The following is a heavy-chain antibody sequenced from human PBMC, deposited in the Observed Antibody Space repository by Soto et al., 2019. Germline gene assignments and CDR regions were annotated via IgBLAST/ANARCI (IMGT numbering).Heavy chain of an antibody. CDR2: VNHSGST. Sequence: SETLSLTCTVSGGSISSSSYYWGWIRQPPGKGLEWIGEVNHSGSTNYNPSLKSRVTISVDKPNNQFSLKLTSMTGADTAVYYCATRPPQIVVTLLPFPSWGQGTPVTVSS. V-gene: IGHV4-39*07. CDR3: ATRPPQIVVTLLPFPS. J-gene: IGHJ5*02. D-gene: IGHD2-2*01. CDR1: GGSISSSSYY.